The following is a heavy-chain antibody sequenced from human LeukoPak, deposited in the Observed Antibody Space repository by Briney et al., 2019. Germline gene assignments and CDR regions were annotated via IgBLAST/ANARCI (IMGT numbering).Heavy chain of an antibody. CDR1: GFIVSTNY. D-gene: IGHD1-26*01. Sequence: GGSLRLSCAASGFIVSTNYMSWVRQAPGKGLEWVSVIYNGGSTYYADSVKGRFTISRDNSKNTLYLQMNSLRAEDTAVYYCARATEGMVALGYWGQGTLVTVSS. CDR2: IYNGGST. J-gene: IGHJ4*02. V-gene: IGHV3-66*01. CDR3: ARATEGMVALGY.